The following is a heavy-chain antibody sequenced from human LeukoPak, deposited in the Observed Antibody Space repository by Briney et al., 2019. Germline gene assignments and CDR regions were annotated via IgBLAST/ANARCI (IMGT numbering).Heavy chain of an antibody. CDR2: ISSSASTI. V-gene: IGHV3-48*02. J-gene: IGHJ4*02. CDR3: ARDSYYYYDSSAYLDY. CDR1: GFTFSSYW. D-gene: IGHD3-22*01. Sequence: GGSLRLSCAASGFTFSSYWMHWVRQAPGKGLEWVSYISSSASTIYYADSVKGRFTISRDNAKNSLYLQMNSLRDEDAAVYYCARDSYYYYDSSAYLDYWGQGTLVTVSS.